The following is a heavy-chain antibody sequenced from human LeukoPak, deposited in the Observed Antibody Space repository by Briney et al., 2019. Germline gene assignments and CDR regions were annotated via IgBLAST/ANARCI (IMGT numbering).Heavy chain of an antibody. CDR3: ARGAAMATKTFDY. D-gene: IGHD5-18*01. Sequence: ASVKVSCKASGYTFTTYGISWVRQAPGQGLEWMGWISTYNGNTNYAQNFQGRVTMTTDTSTSTAYMELRSLRSDDTAVYYCARGAAMATKTFDYWGQGTLVTVSS. J-gene: IGHJ4*02. V-gene: IGHV1-18*01. CDR2: ISTYNGNT. CDR1: GYTFTTYG.